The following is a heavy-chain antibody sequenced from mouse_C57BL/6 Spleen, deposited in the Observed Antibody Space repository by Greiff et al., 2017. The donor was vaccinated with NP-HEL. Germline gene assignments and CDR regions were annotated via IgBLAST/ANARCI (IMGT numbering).Heavy chain of an antibody. CDR2: ISYDGSN. CDR3: AREGDGFDV. Sequence: ESGPGLVKPSQSLSLTCSVTGYSITSGYYWNWIRQFPGNKLEWMGYISYDGSNNYNPSLKNRISITRDTSKNQFFLKLNSVTTEDTATYYCAREGDGFDVWGTGTTVTVSS. D-gene: IGHD2-3*01. V-gene: IGHV3-6*01. J-gene: IGHJ1*03. CDR1: GYSITSGYY.